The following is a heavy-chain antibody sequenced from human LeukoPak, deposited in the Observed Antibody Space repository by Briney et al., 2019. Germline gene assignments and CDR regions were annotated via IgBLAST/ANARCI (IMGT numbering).Heavy chain of an antibody. CDR3: ARDSSGKVDGMDV. Sequence: ASVKVSRMASRYTLTSYYMHWVRPTPGQGLEWVGRINASVGSTSYAQRFQCRVTMTSDRSTSTVYMELSSLRSEDTAVYYCARDSSGKVDGMDVWGQGTTGTVSS. J-gene: IGHJ6*02. D-gene: IGHD3-22*01. CDR1: RYTLTSYY. V-gene: IGHV1-46*01. CDR2: INASVGST.